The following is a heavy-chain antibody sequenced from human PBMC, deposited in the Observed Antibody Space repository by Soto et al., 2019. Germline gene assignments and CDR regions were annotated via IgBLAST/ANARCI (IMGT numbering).Heavy chain of an antibody. Sequence: QVQLVQSGAELKKPGASVKVSCKASGYTFSNYDMNWVRQATGQGPEWIGWVNPNNGDTGYAQKFQGRVTLTTDISTATACRELTSRRSEDTAIYCCPRGARKGSAIDFDYWGQGTLITVSS. D-gene: IGHD3-10*01. CDR1: GYTFSNYD. J-gene: IGHJ4*02. V-gene: IGHV1-8*01. CDR3: PRGARKGSAIDFDY. CDR2: VNPNNGDT.